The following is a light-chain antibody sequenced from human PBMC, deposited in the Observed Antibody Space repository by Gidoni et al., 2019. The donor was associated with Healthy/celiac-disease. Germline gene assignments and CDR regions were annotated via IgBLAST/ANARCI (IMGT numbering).Light chain of an antibody. CDR2: DAS. CDR3: QQRSNWPLRGFT. CDR1: QSVSSY. V-gene: IGKV3-11*01. Sequence: EIVLTQSPATLSLSPGERATLSCRASQSVSSYLAWYQQKPGQAPRLLIYDASNRATGIPARFSGSGSGTDFTLTISSLEPEDFAVYYCQQRSNWPLRGFTFGPWTKVDIK. J-gene: IGKJ3*01.